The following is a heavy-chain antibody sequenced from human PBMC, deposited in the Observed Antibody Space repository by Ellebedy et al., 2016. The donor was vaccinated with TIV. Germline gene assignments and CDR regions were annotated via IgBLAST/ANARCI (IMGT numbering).Heavy chain of an antibody. Sequence: GESLKISXAASGFTFSSYSMNWVRQAPGKGLEWVSYISSSSSTIYYADSVKGRFTISRDNAKNSLYLQMNSLRAEDTAVYYCARRVVGVFREVVPAASDYWGQGTLVTVSS. V-gene: IGHV3-48*01. CDR1: GFTFSSYS. D-gene: IGHD2-2*01. CDR3: ARRVVGVFREVVPAASDY. CDR2: ISSSSSTI. J-gene: IGHJ4*02.